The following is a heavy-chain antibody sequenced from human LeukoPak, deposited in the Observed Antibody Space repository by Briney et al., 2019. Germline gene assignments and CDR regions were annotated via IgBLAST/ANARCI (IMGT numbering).Heavy chain of an antibody. V-gene: IGHV1-69*04. CDR3: ARAPYCSGGSCLFDD. Sequence: GSSVKVSCKASGGTFSSYAISWVRQAPGQGLEWMGRIIPILGIANYAQKFQGRVTITADKSTSTAYMELSSLRSEDTAVYYCARAPYCSGGSCLFDDWGQGTLVTVSS. CDR2: IIPILGIA. D-gene: IGHD2-15*01. CDR1: GGTFSSYA. J-gene: IGHJ4*02.